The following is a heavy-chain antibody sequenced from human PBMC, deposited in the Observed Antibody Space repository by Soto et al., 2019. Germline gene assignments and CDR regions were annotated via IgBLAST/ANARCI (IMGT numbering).Heavy chain of an antibody. Sequence: QVQLVQSGAEVKKPGSSVKVSCKASGGTFSSYAISWVRQAPGQGLEWMGGIIPIFGTANYAQKFQGRVTITADKSTSTADMELSSLRSEDTAVYYCSREYYYDSSGYNNWFDPWGQGTLVTVSS. CDR1: GGTFSSYA. D-gene: IGHD3-22*01. J-gene: IGHJ5*02. V-gene: IGHV1-69*06. CDR3: SREYYYDSSGYNNWFDP. CDR2: IIPIFGTA.